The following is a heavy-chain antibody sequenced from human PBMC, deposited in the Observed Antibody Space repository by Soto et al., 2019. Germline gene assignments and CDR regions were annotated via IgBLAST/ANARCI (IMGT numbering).Heavy chain of an antibody. V-gene: IGHV5-10-1*01. CDR2: IDPSDYYT. CDR3: ARHPGTGYRRGMEV. Sequence: PGESLKISCKGSGYSFTSYWISWVRQMPGKGLEWMGRIDPSDYYTNYSPSFQGHVTISADKSISTAYLQWSRLKASATAMYYCARHPGTGYRRGMEVWGQGTTVTVSS. CDR1: GYSFTSYW. J-gene: IGHJ6*02. D-gene: IGHD1-1*01.